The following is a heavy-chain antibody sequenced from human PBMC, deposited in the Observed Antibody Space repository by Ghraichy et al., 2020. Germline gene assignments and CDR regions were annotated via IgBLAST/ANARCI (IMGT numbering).Heavy chain of an antibody. V-gene: IGHV3-23*01. J-gene: IGHJ6*02. CDR1: GFSFHYVA. CDR3: VKSISTVFGVIKMNYYYYGMDV. CDR2: ISGRGDHT. Sequence: GGSLRLSCAASGFSFHYVAMSWVRQAPGKGLEWVSSISGRGDHTFYADSVKGRFSISRDNSKNMLFLQLDSLRAEDTAKYFCVKSISTVFGVIKMNYYYYGMDVWGQGTSVTVSS. D-gene: IGHD3-3*01.